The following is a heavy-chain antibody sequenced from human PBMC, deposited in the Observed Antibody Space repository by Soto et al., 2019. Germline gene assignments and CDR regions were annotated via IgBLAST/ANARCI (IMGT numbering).Heavy chain of an antibody. D-gene: IGHD3-9*01. CDR3: ARTPPYYDILTGTYYYYGMDV. J-gene: IGHJ6*02. Sequence: QVTLKESGPVLVKPTETLTLTCTVSGFSLSNARMGVSWIRQPPGKALEWLAHIFSNDEKYYSTSLKSRLTISKDTSKSQVVLTMTNMDPVDTATYYCARTPPYYDILTGTYYYYGMDVWGQGTTVTVSS. CDR2: IFSNDEK. CDR1: GFSLSNARMG. V-gene: IGHV2-26*01.